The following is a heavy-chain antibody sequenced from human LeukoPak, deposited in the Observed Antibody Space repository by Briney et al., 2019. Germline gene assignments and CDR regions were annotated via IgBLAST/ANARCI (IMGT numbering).Heavy chain of an antibody. Sequence: GGSLRLSCTASGFTFRNYAMTWVRQAPGKGLVWVSTISGSGGTTYYADSVKGRLSISRDNSKNTLSLQMNSLRAEDTAVYYCAKPSSIVIVPTALQRSLDYWGQGALVTVSS. J-gene: IGHJ4*02. CDR2: ISGSGGTT. V-gene: IGHV3-23*01. CDR1: GFTFRNYA. D-gene: IGHD2/OR15-2a*01. CDR3: AKPSSIVIVPTALQRSLDY.